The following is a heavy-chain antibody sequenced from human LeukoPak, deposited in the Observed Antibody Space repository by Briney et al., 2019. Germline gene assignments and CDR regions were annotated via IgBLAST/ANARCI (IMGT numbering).Heavy chain of an antibody. CDR1: GYTFNGYY. CDR3: ARGGAGLDY. CDR2: INPNSGGT. V-gene: IGHV1-2*07. Sequence: ASVKVSCKASGYTFNGYYIHWVRQSPGQGLEWMGWINPNSGGTNYAHKFQGRVTMTRDTSINTAYMELSSLTSDDTAVYYRARGGAGLDYWGQGTLVTVSS. D-gene: IGHD6-19*01. J-gene: IGHJ4*02.